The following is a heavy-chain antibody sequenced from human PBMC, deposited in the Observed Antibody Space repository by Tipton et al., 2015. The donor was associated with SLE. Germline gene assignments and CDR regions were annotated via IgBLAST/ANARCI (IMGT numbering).Heavy chain of an antibody. CDR2: INHSGST. J-gene: IGHJ3*02. Sequence: TLSLTCAVSDYSISSGYYWGWIRQPPGKGLEWIGEINHSGSTNYNPSLKSRVTISLDTSKNQFSLKLSSVTAADTAVYYCAREDGLGAFDIWGQGTMVTVSS. CDR3: AREDGLGAFDI. V-gene: IGHV4-38-2*02. CDR1: DYSISSGYY. D-gene: IGHD5-24*01.